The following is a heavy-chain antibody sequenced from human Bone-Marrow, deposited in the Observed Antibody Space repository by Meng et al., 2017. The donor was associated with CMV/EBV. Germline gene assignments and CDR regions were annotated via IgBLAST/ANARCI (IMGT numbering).Heavy chain of an antibody. CDR1: GYTFTSYD. CDR3: ASVGSSGLGRE. CDR2: MNPNSGKT. D-gene: IGHD6-6*01. Sequence: ASVKVSCKASGYTFTSYDINWVRQATGQGLEWMGWMNPNSGKTGYAQKFQGRVTMTRNTSISKAHMALSSLRSEDTAVYYCASVGSSGLGREWGQGTLVTVSS. J-gene: IGHJ4*02. V-gene: IGHV1-8*01.